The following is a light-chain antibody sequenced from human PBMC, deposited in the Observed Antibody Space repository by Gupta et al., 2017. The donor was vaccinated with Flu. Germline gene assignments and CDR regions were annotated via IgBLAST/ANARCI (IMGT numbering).Light chain of an antibody. J-gene: IGKJ1*01. CDR1: QSISSY. V-gene: IGKV1-39*01. CDR2: AAS. Sequence: DIQMTQSPSSLSASVGDRVTITFRASQSISSYLNWYQQKPGKAPKLLIYAASRLQSGVPSRFSGSGSGTDFTLTISRRQPEDFATYYCQHRDSTPLTFGQGTKVEIK. CDR3: QHRDSTPLT.